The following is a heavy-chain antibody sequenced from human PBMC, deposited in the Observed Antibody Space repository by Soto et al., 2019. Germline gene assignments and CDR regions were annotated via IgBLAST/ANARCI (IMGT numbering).Heavy chain of an antibody. CDR1: GFTFSSFG. D-gene: IGHD4-17*01. V-gene: IGHV3-33*01. Sequence: QVQLVESGGGVVQPGQSLRLSCAASGFTFSSFGMHWVRQAPGKGLEWVGVIWYDGSNKYYADSVKGRFTISRDDSKNTLYMQMSSLRAEDTAVYYCARDRGYGGHSAVDNWGQGTLVTVSS. J-gene: IGHJ4*02. CDR3: ARDRGYGGHSAVDN. CDR2: IWYDGSNK.